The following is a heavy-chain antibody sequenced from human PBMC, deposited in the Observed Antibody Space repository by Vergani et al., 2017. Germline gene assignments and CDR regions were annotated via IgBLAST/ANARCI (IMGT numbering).Heavy chain of an antibody. CDR2: IYTSGST. D-gene: IGHD5-18*01. J-gene: IGHJ5*02. V-gene: IGHV4-61*02. CDR3: ARQXYSYGYGDPNWFDP. Sequence: QVQLQESGPGLVKPSQTLALTCTVSGGSISSGSYYWSWIRQPAGKGLEWIGRIYTSGSTNYNPSLKSRVTMSVDTSKNQFSLKLSSVTAADTAVYYCARQXYSYGYGDPNWFDPWGQGTLVTVSS. CDR1: GGSISSGSYY.